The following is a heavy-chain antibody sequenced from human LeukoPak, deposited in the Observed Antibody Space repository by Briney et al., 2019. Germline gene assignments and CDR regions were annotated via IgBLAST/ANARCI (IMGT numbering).Heavy chain of an antibody. D-gene: IGHD1-26*01. CDR3: ARVSYSGSHFDY. CDR2: INPSGGST. CDR1: GYTFTSYY. J-gene: IGHJ4*02. Sequence: ASVTVSCKASGYTFTSYYMHWVRQAPGQGLEWMGIINPSGGSTSYAQKFQGRVTMTRDMSTSTVYMELSSLRSEDTAVYYCARVSYSGSHFDYWGQGTLVTVSS. V-gene: IGHV1-46*01.